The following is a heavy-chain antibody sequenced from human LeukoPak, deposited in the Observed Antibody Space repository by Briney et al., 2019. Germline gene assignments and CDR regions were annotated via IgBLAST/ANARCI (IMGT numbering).Heavy chain of an antibody. V-gene: IGHV4-59*01. Sequence: SETLPLTCTVSGGSISSYYWSWIRQPPGKGLEWIGYIYYSGSTNYNPSLKSRVTISVDTSKNQFSLKLSSVTAADTAVYFCAXXXXXXXGYPDAFDIWGQGTMVTVSS. J-gene: IGHJ3*02. D-gene: IGHD5-18*01. CDR2: IYYSGST. CDR3: AXXXXXXXGYPDAFDI. CDR1: GGSISSYY.